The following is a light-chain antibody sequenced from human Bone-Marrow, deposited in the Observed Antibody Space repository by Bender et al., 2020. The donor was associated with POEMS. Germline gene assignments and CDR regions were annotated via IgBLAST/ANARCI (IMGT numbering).Light chain of an antibody. CDR3: QSYDSGLRRV. V-gene: IGLV2-8*01. J-gene: IGLJ2*01. Sequence: QSALTQPPSASGSPGQSVTISCNGDSSDLDYFNYVSWFQRHPGKAPKLLIYEVSERPSGVPDRFSASKSGTSASLAITGLQAEDEAHYYCQSYDSGLRRVFGGGTKLTVL. CDR1: SSDLDYFNY. CDR2: EVS.